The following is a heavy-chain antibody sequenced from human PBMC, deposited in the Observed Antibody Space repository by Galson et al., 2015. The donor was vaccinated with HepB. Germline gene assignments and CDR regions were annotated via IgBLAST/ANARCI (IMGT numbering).Heavy chain of an antibody. CDR3: ARDGGSSWYSNWFDP. CDR2: IIPILGIA. V-gene: IGHV1-69*04. D-gene: IGHD6-13*01. Sequence: SVKVSCKASGGTFSSYTISWVRQAPGQGLEWMGRIIPILGIANYAQKFQGRVTITADKSTSTAYMELSSLRSEDTAVYYCARDGGSSWYSNWFDPWGQGTLVTVSS. J-gene: IGHJ5*02. CDR1: GGTFSSYT.